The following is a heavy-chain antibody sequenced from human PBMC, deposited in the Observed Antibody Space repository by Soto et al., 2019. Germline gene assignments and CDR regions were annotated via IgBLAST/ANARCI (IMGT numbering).Heavy chain of an antibody. D-gene: IGHD1-1*01. CDR2: ISGDGSST. CDR1: GFTFSDYW. CDR3: ARGIGYSAQDY. J-gene: IGHJ4*02. V-gene: IGHV3-74*01. Sequence: EVQLVESGGGLVQPGGSLRLSCAASGFTFSDYWMHWVRQVPGKGLVWVSRISGDGSSTSYADSVKGRFTISRDNAKNTLYVQMNGLRAEDTAVYYCARGIGYSAQDYWGQGTPVTVS.